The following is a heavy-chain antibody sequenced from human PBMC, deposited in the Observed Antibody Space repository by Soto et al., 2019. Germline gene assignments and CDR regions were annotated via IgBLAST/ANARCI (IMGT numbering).Heavy chain of an antibody. J-gene: IGHJ3*02. CDR1: GYGFTSYD. Sequence: GASVKVSCQASGYGFTSYDINWVRQATGQGLEWMGWMNPNSGNTGYAQKFQGRVTMTRNTSTSTAYMELRSLRSDDTAVYYCARPRGITIFGVVINADAFDIWGQGTMVTVSS. V-gene: IGHV1-8*01. D-gene: IGHD3-3*01. CDR2: MNPNSGNT. CDR3: ARPRGITIFGVVINADAFDI.